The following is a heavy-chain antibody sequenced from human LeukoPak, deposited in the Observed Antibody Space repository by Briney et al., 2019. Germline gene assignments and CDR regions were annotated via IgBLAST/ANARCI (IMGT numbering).Heavy chain of an antibody. D-gene: IGHD2-15*01. Sequence: ASVKVSCKASGYTFTGYYMHWVRQAPGQRLECMGWIDPNSGYTSYVQKFQGRVTLTRDTSISTAYMELSSLKSDDTAVYYCSRGDIYFDYWGQGTLVTVSS. CDR3: SRGDIYFDY. CDR2: IDPNSGYT. V-gene: IGHV1-2*02. J-gene: IGHJ4*02. CDR1: GYTFTGYY.